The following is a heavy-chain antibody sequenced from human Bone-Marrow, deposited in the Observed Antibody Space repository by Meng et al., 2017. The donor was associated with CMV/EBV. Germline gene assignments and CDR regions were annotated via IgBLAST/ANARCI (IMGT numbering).Heavy chain of an antibody. CDR1: GFTFSSYG. D-gene: IGHD3-10*01. Sequence: GESLKISCAASGFTFSSYGMHWVRQAPGKGLEWVAFIRYDGSNKYYADSVKGRFTISRDNSKNTLYLQMNSLRADDTAVYYCAPNTIWGQGTLVTVSS. CDR2: IRYDGSNK. CDR3: APNTI. J-gene: IGHJ4*02. V-gene: IGHV3-30*02.